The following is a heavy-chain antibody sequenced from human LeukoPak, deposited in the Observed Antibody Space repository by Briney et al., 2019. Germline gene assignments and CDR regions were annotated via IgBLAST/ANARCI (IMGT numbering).Heavy chain of an antibody. Sequence: ASVKVSCKASGYTFTSYGISWVRQAPGQGLEWMGWISAYNGNTNYAQKLQGRVTMTTDTSTSTAYMELRSLRSDDTAVYYCASHEPYSNFFNYYGMDVWGQGTSVTVSS. V-gene: IGHV1-18*01. CDR3: ASHEPYSNFFNYYGMDV. J-gene: IGHJ6*02. CDR1: GYTFTSYG. D-gene: IGHD4-11*01. CDR2: ISAYNGNT.